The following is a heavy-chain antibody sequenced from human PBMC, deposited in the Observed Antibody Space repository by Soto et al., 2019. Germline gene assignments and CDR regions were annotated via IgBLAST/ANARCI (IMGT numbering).Heavy chain of an antibody. CDR1: GLTFSSSW. Sequence: EVQLVESGGGLVQPGGSLRLSCAASGLTFSSSWMSWARQAPGKGLQWVANIKEDGSEEYYLDSVKGRFTIPRDNAKNSLYLQMNSLTAEDTAVYYCARDLGYQTLDYWGQGTLVTVSS. CDR2: IKEDGSEE. V-gene: IGHV3-7*01. CDR3: ARDLGYQTLDY. J-gene: IGHJ4*02. D-gene: IGHD6-25*01.